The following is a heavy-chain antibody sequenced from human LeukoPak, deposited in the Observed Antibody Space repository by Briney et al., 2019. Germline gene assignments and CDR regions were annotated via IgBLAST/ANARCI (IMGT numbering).Heavy chain of an antibody. CDR3: AKDGAWLRFDD. CDR2: IYSGGTT. J-gene: IGHJ4*02. D-gene: IGHD5-12*01. CDR1: GFTVSGNY. Sequence: PGGSLRLSCAASGFTVSGNYMSWVRQAPGKGLEWVSIIYSGGTTYYADSVKGRFTISRDDSKNTLYLQMNNLRAEDTAVYYCAKDGAWLRFDDWGQGILVTVSS. V-gene: IGHV3-53*01.